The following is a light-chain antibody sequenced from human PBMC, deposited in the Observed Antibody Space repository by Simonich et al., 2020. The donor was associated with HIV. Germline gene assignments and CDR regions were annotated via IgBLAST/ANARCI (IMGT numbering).Light chain of an antibody. CDR3: QSTDSSGTLWV. V-gene: IGLV3-25*03. J-gene: IGLJ3*02. CDR2: KDN. Sequence: SYELTQPPSVSVSPGQTARITCSGDALPKQYAYWYQQKPGQAPVLVIYKDNERTSGIPERFSGSSSGTTVTLTITGVQADDEADYYCQSTDSSGTLWVFGGGTKLTVL. CDR1: ALPKQY.